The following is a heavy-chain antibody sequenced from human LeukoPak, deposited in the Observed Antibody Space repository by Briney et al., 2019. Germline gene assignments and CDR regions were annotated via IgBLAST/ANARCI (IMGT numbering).Heavy chain of an antibody. J-gene: IGHJ4*02. CDR2: ISSSSCYI. CDR3: ARELLMAVRGPPLDY. V-gene: IGHV3-21*01. D-gene: IGHD3-10*01. Sequence: PGGSLRLSCAASGFTFSSYSMNWVRQAPGKGLEGVSSISSSSCYIFYPDSVKGRFTISRHNAKNSLYLQMNSLRAEDTAVYYCARELLMAVRGPPLDYWGQGTLVTVSS. CDR1: GFTFSSYS.